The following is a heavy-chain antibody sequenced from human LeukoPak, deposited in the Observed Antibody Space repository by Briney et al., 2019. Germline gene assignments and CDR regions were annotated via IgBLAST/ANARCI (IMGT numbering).Heavy chain of an antibody. CDR2: ISYDGSNK. V-gene: IGHV3-30*18. Sequence: GGSLRLSCAASGFTFSSYGMQWVRQAPGKGLEWVAVISYDGSNKYYADSVKGRFTISRDNSKNTLYLQMNSLRAEDTAVYYCAKDRGARYSGGMDVWGQGTTVTVSS. D-gene: IGHD3-10*01. CDR1: GFTFSSYG. CDR3: AKDRGARYSGGMDV. J-gene: IGHJ6*02.